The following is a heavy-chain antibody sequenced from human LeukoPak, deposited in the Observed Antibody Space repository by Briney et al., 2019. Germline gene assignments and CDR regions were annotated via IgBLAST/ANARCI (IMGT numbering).Heavy chain of an antibody. CDR1: GFVFGSYG. CDR3: ARDAGSSSWYVDY. Sequence: GGSLRLSCAASGFVFGSYGMHWVRQAPGKGLEWVAVIWYDGSNKYYADSVKGRFTISRDNSGNTLYLQMNSLRAEDTAVYYCARDAGSSSWYVDYWGQGTLVTVSS. CDR2: IWYDGSNK. V-gene: IGHV3-33*01. J-gene: IGHJ4*02. D-gene: IGHD6-13*01.